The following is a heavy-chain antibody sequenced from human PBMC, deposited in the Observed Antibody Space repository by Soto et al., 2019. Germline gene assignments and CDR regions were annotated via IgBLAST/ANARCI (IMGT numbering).Heavy chain of an antibody. J-gene: IGHJ4*02. CDR1: GYIFSKYW. V-gene: IGHV5-51*01. CDR2: IYPGDSDT. CDR3: VVYSSSSGRHFDY. D-gene: IGHD6-6*01. Sequence: GESLKISCKSSGYIFSKYWIGWVRQMPGKGLEWMGIIYPGDSDTRYSPSFQGQVTISADKSIATAYLQWRSLKASDTAIYYCVVYSSSSGRHFDYWGQGTLVTVSS.